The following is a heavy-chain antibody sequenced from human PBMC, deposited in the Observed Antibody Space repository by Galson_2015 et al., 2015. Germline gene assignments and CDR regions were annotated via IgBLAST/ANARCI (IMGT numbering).Heavy chain of an antibody. CDR1: GGSFSGYY. CDR3: ARGYCSSTSCYAYYYYYMDV. J-gene: IGHJ6*03. CDR2: INHSGST. Sequence: LSLTCAVYGGSFSGYYWSWIRQPPGKGLEWIGEINHSGSTNYNPSLKSRVTISVDTSKNQFSLKLSSVTAADTAVYYCARGYCSSTSCYAYYYYYMDVWGKGTTVTVSS. D-gene: IGHD2-2*01. V-gene: IGHV4-34*01.